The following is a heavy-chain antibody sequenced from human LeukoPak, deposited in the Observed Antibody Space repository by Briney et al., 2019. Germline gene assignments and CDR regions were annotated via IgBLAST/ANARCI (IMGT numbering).Heavy chain of an antibody. Sequence: ASVKVSCKASGYTFTGYYMHWVRQAPGQGLEWMGWISPNNGGTNYAQKFQGRVTMTRDTSISTAYMELSRLRSDDTAVYYCARDALRDCSSTSRYTYFYIDVWGKGTTVTVSS. D-gene: IGHD2-2*01. CDR3: ARDALRDCSSTSRYTYFYIDV. V-gene: IGHV1-2*02. J-gene: IGHJ6*03. CDR2: ISPNNGGT. CDR1: GYTFTGYY.